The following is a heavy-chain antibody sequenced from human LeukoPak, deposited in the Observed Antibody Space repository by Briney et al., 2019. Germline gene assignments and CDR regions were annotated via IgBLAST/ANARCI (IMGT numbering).Heavy chain of an antibody. CDR1: GVSISSSNSY. J-gene: IGHJ5*02. Sequence: SETLSLTCSVSGVSISSSNSYWGWIRQPPGKGLEWIGSIYYSGSTYYNPSLKSRVTISVDTSKNQFSLKLTSVTAADTAVYYCARHPSGRMWLQQGGWFDPWGQGTLVTVSS. D-gene: IGHD5-24*01. CDR2: IYYSGST. V-gene: IGHV4-39*01. CDR3: ARHPSGRMWLQQGGWFDP.